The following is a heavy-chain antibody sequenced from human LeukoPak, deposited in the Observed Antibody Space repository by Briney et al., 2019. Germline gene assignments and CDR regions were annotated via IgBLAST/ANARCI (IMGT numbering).Heavy chain of an antibody. Sequence: ASVKVSCKASGYTFNSYQMHWVRQAPGQGLEWMGIINPSGGSTSYGQKFQGRVTMTRDTSTSTVYIELSSLRSEDTALYYCARDRGDSGGWKYFDYWGQGTLVTVSS. D-gene: IGHD6-19*01. V-gene: IGHV1-46*02. CDR2: INPSGGST. J-gene: IGHJ4*02. CDR1: GYTFNSYQ. CDR3: ARDRGDSGGWKYFDY.